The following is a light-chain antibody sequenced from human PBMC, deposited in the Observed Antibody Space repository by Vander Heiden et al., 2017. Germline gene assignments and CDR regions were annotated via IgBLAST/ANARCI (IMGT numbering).Light chain of an antibody. Sequence: IQMTQSPSSLSASVGDRVTLTCRASQNIGSYLNWYQQKPGKAPKLLIYAASILRSGVPSRFSGSGSGTDFTLSSNSLQPEDFATCYCRQSFSDFRTFGGGTKVEIK. CDR2: AAS. V-gene: IGKV1-39*01. CDR1: QNIGSY. CDR3: RQSFSDFRT. J-gene: IGKJ4*01.